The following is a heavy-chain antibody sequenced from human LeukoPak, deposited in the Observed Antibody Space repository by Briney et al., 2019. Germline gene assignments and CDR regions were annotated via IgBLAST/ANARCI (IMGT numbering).Heavy chain of an antibody. Sequence: ASVKVSCKSSGYTFTSYGISWVRQAPGQGLEWMGWISAHNGNTNYAQKLQGRVTITTDTSTSTAYMELRSLRADDTAVYYCARVSPRDYYYDSSGSDYWGQGTLVTVSS. V-gene: IGHV1-18*01. CDR2: ISAHNGNT. D-gene: IGHD3-22*01. J-gene: IGHJ4*02. CDR3: ARVSPRDYYYDSSGSDY. CDR1: GYTFTSYG.